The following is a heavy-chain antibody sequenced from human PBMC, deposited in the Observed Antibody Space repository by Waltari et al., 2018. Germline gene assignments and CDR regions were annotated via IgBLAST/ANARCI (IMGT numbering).Heavy chain of an antibody. D-gene: IGHD3-22*01. V-gene: IGHV1-69-2*01. CDR1: GYTFTDDY. Sequence: EVQLGQSGAEVKKPGATGKIAWKASGYTFTDDYMHWVQQAPGKGLEWMGRVDPEDGETIYAEKFQGRVTITADTSTDTAYMELSSLRSEDTAVYYCATEADSSGNHGAFDIWGQGTMVTVSS. CDR3: ATEADSSGNHGAFDI. J-gene: IGHJ3*02. CDR2: VDPEDGET.